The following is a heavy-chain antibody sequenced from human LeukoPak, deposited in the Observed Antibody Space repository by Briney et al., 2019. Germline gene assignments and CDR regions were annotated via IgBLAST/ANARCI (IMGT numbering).Heavy chain of an antibody. V-gene: IGHV1-18*01. CDR1: GYTFTSYG. CDR3: ARWGHYYDSSGYLP. Sequence: GASVKVSCKASGYTFTSYGISWVRQAPGQGLEWMGWISAYNGITNYAQKLQGRVTMTTDTSTSTAYMELRSLRSDDTAVYYCARWGHYYDSSGYLPWGQGTLVTVSS. D-gene: IGHD3-22*01. CDR2: ISAYNGIT. J-gene: IGHJ4*02.